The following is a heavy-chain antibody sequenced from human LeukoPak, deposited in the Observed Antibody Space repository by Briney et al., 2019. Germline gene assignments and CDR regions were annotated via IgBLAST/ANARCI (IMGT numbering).Heavy chain of an antibody. J-gene: IGHJ4*02. CDR3: TTAGWELYYFDY. Sequence: PGGSLRLSCAASGFTFSNAWMSWVRQAPGKGLEWVGRIKSKTDGGTTDYAAPVKGRFTISGDDSKNTLYLQMNSLKTEDTAVYYCTTAGWELYYFDYWGQGTLVTVSS. CDR1: GFTFSNAW. D-gene: IGHD1-26*01. V-gene: IGHV3-15*01. CDR2: IKSKTDGGTT.